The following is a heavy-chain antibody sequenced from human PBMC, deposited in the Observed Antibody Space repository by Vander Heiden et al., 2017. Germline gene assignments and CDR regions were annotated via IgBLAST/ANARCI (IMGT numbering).Heavy chain of an antibody. D-gene: IGHD6-13*01. CDR3: ARVVGAHNLLGWRAAAAGDQYFDL. J-gene: IGHJ2*01. CDR1: FSSYG. Sequence: FSSYGMHWVRQAPGKGLEWVAVIWYDGSNKYYADSVKGRFTISRDNSKNTLYLQMNSLRAEDTAVYYCARVVGAHNLLGWRAAAAGDQYFDLWGRGTLVTVSS. CDR2: IWYDGSNK. V-gene: IGHV3-33*01.